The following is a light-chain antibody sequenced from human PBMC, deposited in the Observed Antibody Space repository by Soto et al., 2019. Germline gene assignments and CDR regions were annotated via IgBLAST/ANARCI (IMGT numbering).Light chain of an antibody. J-gene: IGLJ1*01. V-gene: IGLV2-14*03. CDR1: SSDIGAHNF. CDR2: EVI. Sequence: QSVLTQPASVSGSPGQAITVSCSGTSSDIGAHNFVSWYQQHPGKAPKLIIYEVINRPSGVSDRFSGSKSGNTASLTISGLQSEDEADYYCNSYRGNALYVFGPGTKVTVL. CDR3: NSYRGNALYV.